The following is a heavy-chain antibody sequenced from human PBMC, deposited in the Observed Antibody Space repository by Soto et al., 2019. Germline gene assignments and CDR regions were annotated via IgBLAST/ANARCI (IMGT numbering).Heavy chain of an antibody. J-gene: IGHJ4*02. CDR1: GFTFSSYA. V-gene: IGHV3-23*01. CDR3: ATDPYISRGGRNDY. CDR2: ISGSGGST. D-gene: IGHD3-10*01. Sequence: GGSLRLSCAASGFTFSSYAMSWVRQAPGKGLEWVSAISGSGGSTYYADSVKGRFTISRDNSKNTLYLQMNSLRAEDTAVYYCATDPYISRGGRNDYWGQGTLVTVSS.